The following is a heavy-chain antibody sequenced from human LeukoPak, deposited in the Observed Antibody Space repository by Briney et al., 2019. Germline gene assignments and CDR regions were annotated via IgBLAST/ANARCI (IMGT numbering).Heavy chain of an antibody. D-gene: IGHD6-13*01. CDR2: IYPGDSDT. J-gene: IGHJ4*02. CDR3: ARHGLSNGWFTFDY. V-gene: IGHV5-51*01. CDR1: GYSFTTYW. Sequence: GESLKISCKGSGYSFTTYWIGWVRPVPGEGLEWMGIIYPGDSDTRYSPSFQGQVTISAAKSISTAYLQWSSLKASDTAMYYCARHGLSNGWFTFDYWGQRTLVTVSS.